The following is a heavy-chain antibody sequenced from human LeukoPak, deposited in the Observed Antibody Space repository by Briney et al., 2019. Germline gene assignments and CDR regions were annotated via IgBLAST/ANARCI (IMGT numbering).Heavy chain of an antibody. D-gene: IGHD2-15*01. CDR1: GFTFSSYA. CDR2: ISYDGSNK. J-gene: IGHJ6*02. Sequence: GGSLRLSCAASGFTFSSYAMHWVRQAPGKGLEWVAVISYDGSNKYYADSVKGRFTISRDNSKNTLYLQMNSLRAEDTAVYYCARDLTLPYCSGGSCYPDSYYYYYGMDVWGRGTTVTVSS. V-gene: IGHV3-30-3*01. CDR3: ARDLTLPYCSGGSCYPDSYYYYYGMDV.